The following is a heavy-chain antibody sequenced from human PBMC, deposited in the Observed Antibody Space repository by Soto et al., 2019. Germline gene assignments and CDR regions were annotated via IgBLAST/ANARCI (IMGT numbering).Heavy chain of an antibody. D-gene: IGHD5-12*01. V-gene: IGHV4-59*12. Sequence: TVSGGSITSYHWSWIRQSPGEGLEWIGNIYYSGSSNYNPSLESRVAISVDTSKNQFSLRLSSVTAADTAVYYCARDRSGGYSWFDPWGQGTLVTVSS. CDR3: ARDRSGGYSWFDP. CDR1: GGSITSYH. CDR2: IYYSGSS. J-gene: IGHJ5*02.